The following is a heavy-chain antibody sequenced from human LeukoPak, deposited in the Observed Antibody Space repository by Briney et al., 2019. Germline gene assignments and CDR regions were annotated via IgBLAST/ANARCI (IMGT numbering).Heavy chain of an antibody. V-gene: IGHV3-11*01. J-gene: IGHJ4*02. CDR3: ARVGPWVYYFDN. CDR1: GFTFSDYH. Sequence: NPGGSLRLSCAASGFTFSDYHMSWIRQAPGKGLEWVSYISTAGGSKNYADSVKGRFTISRDNAKNSLYLQMNSLRAEDTAIYFCARVGPWVYYFDNWGQGTLVTVSS. D-gene: IGHD1-26*01. CDR2: ISTAGGSK.